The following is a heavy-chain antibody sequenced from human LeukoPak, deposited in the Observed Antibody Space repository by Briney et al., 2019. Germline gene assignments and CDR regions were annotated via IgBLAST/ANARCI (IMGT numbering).Heavy chain of an antibody. Sequence: GGSLRLSCAASGFTYSSYGMHWVRQAPGKGLEWVAVIWYDGSNKYYADSVKGRFTISRDNSKNTLYLQMNSLRAEDTAVYYCAKPRTAAIKSYFDYWGQGTLVTVSS. CDR1: GFTYSSYG. CDR2: IWYDGSNK. V-gene: IGHV3-33*06. D-gene: IGHD2-2*01. J-gene: IGHJ4*02. CDR3: AKPRTAAIKSYFDY.